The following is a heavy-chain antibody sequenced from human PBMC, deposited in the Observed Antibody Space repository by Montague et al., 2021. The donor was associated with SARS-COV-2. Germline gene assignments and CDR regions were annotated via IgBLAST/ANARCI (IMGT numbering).Heavy chain of an antibody. CDR3: ARHGDSLGGYFVF. V-gene: IGHV4-59*01. CDR1: GGSISGYY. Sequence: SETLSLTCSVSGGSISGYYWSWIRQPPGKGLEWIGYIYHSGNTKYNPSLKSRVSISVDTSKNQFSLRLSSVTAADTAVYYCARHGDSLGGYFVFWGQGARVTVSS. CDR2: IYHSGNT. D-gene: IGHD2-21*01. J-gene: IGHJ4*02.